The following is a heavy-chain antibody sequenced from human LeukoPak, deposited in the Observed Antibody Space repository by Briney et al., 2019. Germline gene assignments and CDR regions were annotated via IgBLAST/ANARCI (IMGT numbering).Heavy chain of an antibody. D-gene: IGHD3-22*01. Sequence: PGRSLRLSCAASGFTFSSYGMHWARQAPGKGLEWVAVIWYDGSNKYYADSVKGRFTISRDNSKNTLYLQMNSLRAEDTAVYYCAKDHYYDSSGYHLEYFQHWGQGTLVTVSS. CDR3: AKDHYYDSSGYHLEYFQH. J-gene: IGHJ1*01. V-gene: IGHV3-33*06. CDR1: GFTFSSYG. CDR2: IWYDGSNK.